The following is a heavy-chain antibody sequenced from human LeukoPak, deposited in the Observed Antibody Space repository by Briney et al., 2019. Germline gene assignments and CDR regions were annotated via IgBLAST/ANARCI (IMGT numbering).Heavy chain of an antibody. CDR1: GGSISSGDYY. CDR3: ARDELTYTLIPTVTFPAFDI. D-gene: IGHD4-17*01. V-gene: IGHV4-30-4*01. Sequence: SETLSLTCTVSGGSISSGDYYWSWIRQPPGKGLEWIGYIYYSGSTYYNPSLKSRVTISVDTSKNQFSLKLSSVTAADTAVYYCARDELTYTLIPTVTFPAFDIWGQGTMVTVSS. J-gene: IGHJ3*02. CDR2: IYYSGST.